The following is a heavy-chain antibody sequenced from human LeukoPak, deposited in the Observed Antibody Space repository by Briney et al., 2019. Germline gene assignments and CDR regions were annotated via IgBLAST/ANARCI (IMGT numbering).Heavy chain of an antibody. CDR1: GFTFSRYA. V-gene: IGHV3-23*01. D-gene: IGHD1-26*01. Sequence: GGSLRLSCGVSGFTFSRYAMSWVRQAQGKGLEWVSATSVGGASKYYADSVKGRFTISRDNSRNTLYLQMNSLRAEDTAVYYCAKDAFSGSYPDYHFDSWGQGTLVTVSS. J-gene: IGHJ4*02. CDR2: TSVGGASK. CDR3: AKDAFSGSYPDYHFDS.